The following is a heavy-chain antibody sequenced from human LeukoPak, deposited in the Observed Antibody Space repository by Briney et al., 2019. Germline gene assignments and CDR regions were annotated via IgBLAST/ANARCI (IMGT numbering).Heavy chain of an antibody. CDR2: INSDGGST. V-gene: IGHV3-74*01. CDR3: ARARDGYNYLYYYYYYMDV. Sequence: GGSLRLSCAASGFTFSSYWMHWVRQAPGKGLVWVSRINSDGGSTSYADSVKGRFTISRDNAKNTLYLQMNSLRAEDTAVYYCARARDGYNYLYYYYYYMDVWGKGTTVTVSS. CDR1: GFTFSSYW. J-gene: IGHJ6*03. D-gene: IGHD5-24*01.